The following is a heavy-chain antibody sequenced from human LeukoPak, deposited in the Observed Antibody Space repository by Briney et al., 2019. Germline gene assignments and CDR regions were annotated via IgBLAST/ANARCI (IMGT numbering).Heavy chain of an antibody. CDR3: ARSGGHDAFDI. CDR1: GDSVSIYSAA. D-gene: IGHD4-23*01. V-gene: IGHV6-1*01. CDR2: TYYRSKWYS. Sequence: SQTLPLTCAISGDSVSIYSAAWSWIRQSPSRGLEWLGRTYYRSKWYSDYAVSVKSRITINPDTSKNQFSLQLTSVTPEDTAVYYCARSGGHDAFDIWGQGTMVTVSS. J-gene: IGHJ3*02.